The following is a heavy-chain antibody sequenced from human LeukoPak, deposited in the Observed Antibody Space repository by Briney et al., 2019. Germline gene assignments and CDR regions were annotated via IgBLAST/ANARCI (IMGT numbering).Heavy chain of an antibody. Sequence: GRSLRLSCEAYGFTFDDYGMHWVRQAPGKGLESVSGMSWNGFNIGYAASVKGRFTISRDNAKNSLYLQMDSLRPEDTALYYCAKDISQARRVGVAADYYYYMDVWGKGTTVTVSS. CDR2: MSWNGFNI. D-gene: IGHD6-19*01. V-gene: IGHV3-9*01. CDR3: AKDISQARRVGVAADYYYYMDV. CDR1: GFTFDDYG. J-gene: IGHJ6*03.